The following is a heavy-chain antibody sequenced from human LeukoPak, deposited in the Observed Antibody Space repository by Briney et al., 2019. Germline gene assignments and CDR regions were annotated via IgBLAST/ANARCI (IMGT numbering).Heavy chain of an antibody. CDR2: INSDGSST. V-gene: IGHV3-74*01. Sequence: PGGSLRLSCAASGFTFSSYWMHWVRQAPGKGLVWVSRINSDGSSTSYADSVKGRFTISRDNAKNTLYLQMNSLRAEDTAVYYCARDLNPRYSSGWYLSCVYWGQGTLVTVSS. D-gene: IGHD6-19*01. CDR1: GFTFSSYW. J-gene: IGHJ4*02. CDR3: ARDLNPRYSSGWYLSCVY.